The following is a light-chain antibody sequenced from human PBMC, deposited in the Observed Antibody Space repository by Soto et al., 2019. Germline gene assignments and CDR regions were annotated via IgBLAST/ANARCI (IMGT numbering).Light chain of an antibody. V-gene: IGLV2-23*02. CDR1: SSDVGAYNL. CDR2: EVT. Sequence: QSVLTQPASVSGSPGQSITISCTGTSSDVGAYNLVSWYQQHPGKAPILLIFEVTQRPSGVSYRFSASKSGNTASLTISGLQAGDEGDYYCCSYAGSTSVFGTGTKATVL. J-gene: IGLJ1*01. CDR3: CSYAGSTSV.